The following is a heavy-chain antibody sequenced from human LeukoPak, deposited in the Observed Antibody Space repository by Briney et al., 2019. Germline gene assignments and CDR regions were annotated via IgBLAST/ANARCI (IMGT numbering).Heavy chain of an antibody. V-gene: IGHV4-34*01. J-gene: IGHJ6*04. CDR2: INHSGST. CDR1: GGSFSGYY. Sequence: SETPSLTCAVYGGSFSGYYWSWIRQPPGKGLEWIGEINHSGSTNYNPSLKSRVTISVDTSKNQFSLKLSSVTAADTAVYYCARCSTSSYYYYGMDVWGRGTTVTVSS. D-gene: IGHD2-2*01. CDR3: ARCSTSSYYYYGMDV.